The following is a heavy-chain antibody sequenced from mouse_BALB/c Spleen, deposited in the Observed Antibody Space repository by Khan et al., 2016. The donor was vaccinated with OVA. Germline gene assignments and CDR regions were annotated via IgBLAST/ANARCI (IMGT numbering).Heavy chain of an antibody. Sequence: DLIKPGASVKLSCKASGYTFTSYWINWIKQRPGKGLEWIGRIAPGSGTTYYNEMFKGKATLTVDTSSSTAYIQLSSLSSEDSADYFCAGSMGNMVPLDCWGQGTTLTVSS. CDR3: AGSMGNMVPLDC. CDR2: IAPGSGTT. D-gene: IGHD1-1*02. V-gene: IGHV1S41*01. J-gene: IGHJ2*01. CDR1: GYTFTSYW.